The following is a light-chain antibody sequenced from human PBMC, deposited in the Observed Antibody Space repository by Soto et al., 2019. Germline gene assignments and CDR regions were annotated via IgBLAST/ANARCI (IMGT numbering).Light chain of an antibody. V-gene: IGKV3-15*01. CDR3: QQYKNWYS. CDR2: GAS. Sequence: EAVMTQSPGTLSVSPGESATLSCRASQSVTTKVAWYQQKPGQAPRLLIYGASTRATGVPARFSGRGSGTEFTLSISNLQSEDFGVYYCQQYKNWYSFGQGTKLEIK. CDR1: QSVTTK. J-gene: IGKJ2*03.